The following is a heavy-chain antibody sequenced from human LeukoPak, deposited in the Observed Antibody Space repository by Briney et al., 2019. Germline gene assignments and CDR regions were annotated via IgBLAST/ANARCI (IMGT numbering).Heavy chain of an antibody. D-gene: IGHD4-11*01. J-gene: IGHJ4*02. Sequence: GGPLRLSCAVSGITLSNYGMSWVGQAPAKGVAWVAVISYDGSNKYYADSEKGRFTISRDNSKNTLYVQMNSVRAEDRAGYYCARVRSDYCSDYWGQGTPVTVSS. CDR1: GITLSNYG. V-gene: IGHV3-30*03. CDR2: ISYDGSNK. CDR3: ARVRSDYCSDY.